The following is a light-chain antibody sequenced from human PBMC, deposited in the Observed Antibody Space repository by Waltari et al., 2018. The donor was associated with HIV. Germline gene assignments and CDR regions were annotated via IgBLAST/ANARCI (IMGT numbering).Light chain of an antibody. CDR2: SNN. J-gene: IGLJ2*01. V-gene: IGLV1-44*01. CDR1: SSNIGRNP. Sequence: QSVLTQPPSASGTPGQRVTISCSGSSSNIGRNPVNWYQQFPGTAPKVLIYSNNQWPSGVPDRFSGSKSGTSASLAISGLQSEYEAVYYCAAWDDSLKGVLFGGGTKLTVL. CDR3: AAWDDSLKGVL.